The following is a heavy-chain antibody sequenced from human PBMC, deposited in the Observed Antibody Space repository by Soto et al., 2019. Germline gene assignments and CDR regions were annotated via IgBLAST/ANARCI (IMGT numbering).Heavy chain of an antibody. CDR3: ARQAPLGRVPDAYYYYALDV. CDR1: GYAFPSHD. CDR2: MDPNSGAT. D-gene: IGHD3-16*01. J-gene: IGHJ6*02. Sequence: QVQLVQSGAEVKKPGASVRVSCKAYGYAFPSHDVNWVRQASGQGLEWMGWMDPNSGATGFAPKFQGRGTMTRNTSISTAYMDLSSLTSEDTAVYYFARQAPLGRVPDAYYYYALDVWGQGTTVTVSS. V-gene: IGHV1-8*01.